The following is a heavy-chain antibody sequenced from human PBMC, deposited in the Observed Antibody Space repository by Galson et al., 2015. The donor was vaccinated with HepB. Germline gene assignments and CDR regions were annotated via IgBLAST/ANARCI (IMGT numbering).Heavy chain of an antibody. CDR3: AREDSIAAAGTEEDALDI. CDR1: GFTFSSYG. CDR2: IWYDGSNR. Sequence: SLRLSCAASGFTFSSYGMHWVRQAPGKGLEWVAVIWYDGSNRYYADSVKGRFTISRDNSKNTLYLQMNSLRAEDTAVHYCAREDSIAAAGTEEDALDIWGQGTMVTVSS. J-gene: IGHJ3*02. D-gene: IGHD6-13*01. V-gene: IGHV3-33*01.